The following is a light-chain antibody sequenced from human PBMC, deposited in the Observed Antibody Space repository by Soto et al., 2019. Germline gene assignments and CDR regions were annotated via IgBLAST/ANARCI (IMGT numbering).Light chain of an antibody. CDR3: QQYNTYST. CDR1: QRISTW. CDR2: DAS. J-gene: IGKJ1*01. Sequence: QITHSPSILSASVGDRVTINCRASQRISTWLAWHKQKPGKAPKLLIYDASSLESGVPSRFIVIGSGTEFTLPLRSLQPDDFATDDCQQYNTYSTFCPGTKVDNK. V-gene: IGKV1-5*01.